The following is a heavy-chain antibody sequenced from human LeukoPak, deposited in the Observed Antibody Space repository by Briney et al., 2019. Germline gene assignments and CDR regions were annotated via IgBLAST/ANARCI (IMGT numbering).Heavy chain of an antibody. CDR2: IGTAGDT. D-gene: IGHD3-9*01. CDR1: GFTFSSYD. J-gene: IGHJ6*02. CDR3: ARAREDYDILTGRYYYYGMDV. Sequence: GSLRLSCAASGFTFSSYDMHWVRQATGKGLEWVSAIGTAGDTYYPGSVKGRFTISRENAKNSLYLQMNSLRAGDTAVYYCARAREDYDILTGRYYYYGMDVWGQGTTVTVSS. V-gene: IGHV3-13*01.